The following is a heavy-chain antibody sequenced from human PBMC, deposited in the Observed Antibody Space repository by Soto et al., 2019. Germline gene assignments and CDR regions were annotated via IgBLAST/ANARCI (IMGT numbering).Heavy chain of an antibody. CDR1: GYTFTSYD. Sequence: ASVKVSCKASGYTFTSYDINWVRQATGQGLEWMGWMNPNSGNTGYAQKFQGRVTMTRNTSISTAYMELSSLRSEDTAVYYCARGRGEYVAAYYYYYYMDVWGKGTTVTVSS. V-gene: IGHV1-8*01. D-gene: IGHD6-6*01. CDR3: ARGRGEYVAAYYYYYYMDV. J-gene: IGHJ6*03. CDR2: MNPNSGNT.